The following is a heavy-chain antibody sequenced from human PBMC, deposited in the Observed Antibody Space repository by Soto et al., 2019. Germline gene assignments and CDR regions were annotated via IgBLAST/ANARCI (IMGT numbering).Heavy chain of an antibody. CDR2: ISSSSSYI. Sequence: GGSLRLSCAASGFTFIRYTMNWGRQAPGKGLEWVSSISSSSSYIYYTDSVKGRFTISRDNAKNSLYLQMNSLRAEDTAVYYCASLSRFALDYWGQGTLVTVSS. CDR3: ASLSRFALDY. V-gene: IGHV3-21*01. J-gene: IGHJ4*01. CDR1: GFTFIRYT. D-gene: IGHD3-10*01.